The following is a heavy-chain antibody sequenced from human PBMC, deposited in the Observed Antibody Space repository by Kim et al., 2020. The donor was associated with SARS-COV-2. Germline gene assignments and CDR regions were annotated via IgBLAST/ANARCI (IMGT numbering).Heavy chain of an antibody. CDR3: AKEETYYYDSRGCMDV. V-gene: IGHV3-23*01. Sequence: SVKGRFTISRDNSKNTLYLQMNSLRAEDTAVYYCAKEETYYYDSRGCMDVWGQGTTVTVSS. D-gene: IGHD3-22*01. J-gene: IGHJ6*02.